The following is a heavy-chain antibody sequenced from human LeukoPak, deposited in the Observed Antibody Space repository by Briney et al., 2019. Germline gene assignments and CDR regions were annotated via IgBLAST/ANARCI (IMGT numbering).Heavy chain of an antibody. CDR1: GYTFTGYY. CDR3: ARGGSYQLLSNYYYYMDV. J-gene: IGHJ6*03. CDR2: INPNSGGT. Sequence: ASVKVSCKASGYTFTGYYMHWVRQAPGQGLEWMGWINPNSGGTNYAQKFQGRVTMTRDTSISAAYMELSRLRSDDTAVYYCARGGSYQLLSNYYYYMDVWGKGTTVTVSS. D-gene: IGHD2-2*01. V-gene: IGHV1-2*02.